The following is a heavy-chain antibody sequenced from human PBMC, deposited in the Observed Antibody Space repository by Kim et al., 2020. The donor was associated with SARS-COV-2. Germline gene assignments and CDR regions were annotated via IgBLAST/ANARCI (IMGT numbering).Heavy chain of an antibody. J-gene: IGHJ3*01. V-gene: IGHV3-9*01. CDR2: ISWNSGSI. CDR1: GFKFEDHA. Sequence: GGSLRLSCEASGFKFEDHAMHWVRQGPGKALEWVASISWNSGSIAYAESVKGRFTISRDNAKNSLYLQMNSLRVDDTALYYCAKDYPIRGVIIRIPMNVWGQGTMVTVSS. D-gene: IGHD3-10*01. CDR3: AKDYPIRGVIIRIPMNV.